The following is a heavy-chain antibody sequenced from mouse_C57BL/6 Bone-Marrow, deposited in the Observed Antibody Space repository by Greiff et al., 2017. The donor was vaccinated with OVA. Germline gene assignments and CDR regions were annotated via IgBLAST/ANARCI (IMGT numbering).Heavy chain of an antibody. CDR3: VPYDPFDY. CDR2: IDPENGDT. D-gene: IGHD2-3*01. Sequence: DVQLQESGAELVRPGASVKLSCTASGFNIKDDYMHWVKQRPEQGLEWIGWIDPENGDTEYASKFQGKATITADTSSNTAYLQLSSLTSEDTAVYYCVPYDPFDYWGQGTTLTVSS. CDR1: GFNIKDDY. V-gene: IGHV14-4*01. J-gene: IGHJ2*01.